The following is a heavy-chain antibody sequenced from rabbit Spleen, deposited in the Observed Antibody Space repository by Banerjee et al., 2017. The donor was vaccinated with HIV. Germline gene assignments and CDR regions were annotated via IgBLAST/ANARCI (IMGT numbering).Heavy chain of an antibody. CDR3: ARNFDL. CDR1: GFSFSSDY. V-gene: IGHV1S40*01. Sequence: QSLEESGGDLVKPGASLTLTCTASGFSFSSDYMCWVRQAPGKGLEWIGTIYAGSTGTTDYASWAKGRFTISKTSSTTVTLQMTSLTAADTATYFCARNFDLWGQGTLVTVS. J-gene: IGHJ4*01. CDR2: IYAGSTGTT.